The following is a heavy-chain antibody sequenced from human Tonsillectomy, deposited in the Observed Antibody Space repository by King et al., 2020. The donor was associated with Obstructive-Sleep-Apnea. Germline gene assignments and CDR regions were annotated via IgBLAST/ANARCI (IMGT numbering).Heavy chain of an antibody. CDR1: RGSFSGYY. D-gene: IGHD4-11*01. CDR2: INHGGST. V-gene: IGHV4-34*01. CDR3: ARGYTPRHFDY. Sequence: VQLQQWGAGLLKPSETLSLTCAVYRGSFSGYYWSWIRQPPGKGLEWIGEINHGGSTNYNPSLKSRVTISVDRSKNQFSLRLSSVTAADTAVYFCARGYTPRHFDYWGQGTLVTVSS. J-gene: IGHJ4*02.